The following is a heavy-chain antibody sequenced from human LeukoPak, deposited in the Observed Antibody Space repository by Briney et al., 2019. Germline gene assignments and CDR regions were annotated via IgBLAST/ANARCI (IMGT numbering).Heavy chain of an antibody. D-gene: IGHD5-18*01. CDR2: INPNSGGT. CDR1: GHTFTGYY. V-gene: IGHV1-2*02. CDR3: ARDKHASHTWIQLY. Sequence: ASVKVSCKASGHTFTGYYMHWVRQAPGQGLEWMGWINPNSGGTNYAQKFQGRVTMTRDTSISTAYMELSRLRSDDTAVYYCARDKHASHTWIQLYWGQGTLVTVSS. J-gene: IGHJ4*02.